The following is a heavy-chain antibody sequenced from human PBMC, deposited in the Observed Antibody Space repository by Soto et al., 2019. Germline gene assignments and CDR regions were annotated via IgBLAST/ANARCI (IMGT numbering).Heavy chain of an antibody. CDR1: GGSISSGGYY. Sequence: QVQLQESGPGLVKPSQTLSLTCTVSGGSISSGGYYWSWIRQHPGKGLEWIGYIYYSGSTYYNPSLKSSVTISLDTSKNPFSLKLSSVTAADTAVYYCARVREGSYWFDPWGQGTLVTVSS. J-gene: IGHJ5*02. CDR2: IYYSGST. V-gene: IGHV4-31*03. CDR3: ARVREGSYWFDP. D-gene: IGHD2-15*01.